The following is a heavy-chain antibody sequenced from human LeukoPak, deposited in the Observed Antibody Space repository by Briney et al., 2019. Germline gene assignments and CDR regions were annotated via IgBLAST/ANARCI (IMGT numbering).Heavy chain of an antibody. Sequence: VASVKVSCKASGYTFTSYGISWVRQAPGQGLEWMGWINPNSGGTNYAQKFQGRVTMTRDTSISTAYMELSRLRSDDTAVYYCARAGYDSSWGQGTLVTVSS. J-gene: IGHJ5*02. CDR1: GYTFTSYG. CDR2: INPNSGGT. CDR3: ARAGYDSS. D-gene: IGHD5-12*01. V-gene: IGHV1-2*02.